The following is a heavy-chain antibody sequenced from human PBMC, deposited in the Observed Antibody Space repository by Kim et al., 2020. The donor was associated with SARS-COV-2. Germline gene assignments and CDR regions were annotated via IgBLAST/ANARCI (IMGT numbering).Heavy chain of an antibody. D-gene: IGHD3-9*01. Sequence: GGSLRLSCAASGFTFSAHAMHWVRQPPGKGLEWVAVITDDGYNLFYGDSVKGRFTISRDNSKNTVYLEMNSLRSDDTALYFCVRGHFKPDWGLGDAFDLWGQGTMVIISS. V-gene: IGHV3-30*03. CDR3: VRGHFKPDWGLGDAFDL. CDR2: ITDDGYNL. CDR1: GFTFSAHA. J-gene: IGHJ3*01.